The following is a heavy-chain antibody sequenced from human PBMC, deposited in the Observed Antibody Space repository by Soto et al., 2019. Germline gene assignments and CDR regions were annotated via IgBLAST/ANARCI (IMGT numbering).Heavy chain of an antibody. CDR2: IIPVFGTR. CDR1: GGTFNRDA. J-gene: IGHJ3*02. CDR3: ARSRATSVALAI. V-gene: IGHV1-69*01. Sequence: QVQLVQSGAEVKKPGSSVRVSCKASGGTFNRDALNWVRLAPGQGLEWMGRIIPVFGTRHYAQKFQDRFTITADESTSTAYMELSSMRFDDTAVYYCARSRATSVALAIWGRGTTVTVSS.